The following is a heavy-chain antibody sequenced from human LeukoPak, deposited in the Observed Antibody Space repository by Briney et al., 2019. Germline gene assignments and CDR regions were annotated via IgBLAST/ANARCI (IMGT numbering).Heavy chain of an antibody. Sequence: ETLSLTCTVSGGSISSSSYYWGWIRQPPGKGLEWIGSIYYSGSTYYNPSLKSRVTISVDTSKNQFSLKLSSVTAADTAVYYCARADYDSSGHPYLNYWGQGTLVTVSS. CDR1: GGSISSSSYY. D-gene: IGHD3-22*01. J-gene: IGHJ4*02. CDR2: IYYSGST. CDR3: ARADYDSSGHPYLNY. V-gene: IGHV4-39*07.